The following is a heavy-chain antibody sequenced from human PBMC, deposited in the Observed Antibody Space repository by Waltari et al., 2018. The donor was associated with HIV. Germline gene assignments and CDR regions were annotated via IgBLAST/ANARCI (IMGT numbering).Heavy chain of an antibody. V-gene: IGHV1-8*02. Sequence: QVHLLQSGPEVTRPGASVKISCKAYGYTFINFDVNWLRQAAGQGPEWLGWMNPKRGKTASPYIFEDIVNMTRDVSINMAYMGRRGLTPEDTAIYYCARNSSGKGNRYFYYGLDVWGQGTPITV. D-gene: IGHD3-22*01. J-gene: IGHJ6*02. CDR2: MNPKRGKT. CDR3: ARNSSGKGNRYFYYGLDV. CDR1: GYTFINFD.